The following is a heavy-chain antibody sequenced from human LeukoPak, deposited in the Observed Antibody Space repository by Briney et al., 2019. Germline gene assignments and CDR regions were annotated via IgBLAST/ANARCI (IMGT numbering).Heavy chain of an antibody. CDR3: AKGNTLRAPLDY. Sequence: GGSLRLSCAASGFTFDDYAMHWVRQAPGKGLEWVSGISWNSGSIGYADSVKGRFTISRDNAKNSLYLQMNSLRAEDMALYYCAKGNTLRAPLDYWGQGTLVTVSS. CDR1: GFTFDDYA. D-gene: IGHD4-17*01. J-gene: IGHJ4*02. CDR2: ISWNSGSI. V-gene: IGHV3-9*03.